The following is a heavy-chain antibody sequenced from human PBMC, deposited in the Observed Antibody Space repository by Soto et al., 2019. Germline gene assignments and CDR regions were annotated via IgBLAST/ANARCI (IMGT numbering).Heavy chain of an antibody. D-gene: IGHD3-3*01. Sequence: KGLEWVAVIWYDGSNKYYADSVKGRFTISRDNSKNTLYLQMNSLRAEDTAVYYCASFFFEAGDGIRDTVPVSAVLLNGSSDL. CDR3: ASFFFEAGDGIRDTVPVSAVLLNGSSDL. CDR2: IWYDGSNK. V-gene: IGHV3-33*01. J-gene: IGHJ2*01.